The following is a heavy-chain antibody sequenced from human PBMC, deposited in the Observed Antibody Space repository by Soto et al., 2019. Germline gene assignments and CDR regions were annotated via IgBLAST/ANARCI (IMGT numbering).Heavy chain of an antibody. CDR1: GGSTSSSSYD. CDR3: ARHAPTLSVFWLDV. J-gene: IGHJ6*03. V-gene: IGHV4-61*03. Sequence: PSETLSLTCTSSGGSTSSSSYDWSWIRRPPGKGLEWIGYIYYSGSTNYNASLKSRVTISVNTSKNHFSLKLSSVTAAGTAVYYSARHAPTLSVFWLDVWGKGTTVTVSS. CDR2: IYYSGST. D-gene: IGHD3-3*01.